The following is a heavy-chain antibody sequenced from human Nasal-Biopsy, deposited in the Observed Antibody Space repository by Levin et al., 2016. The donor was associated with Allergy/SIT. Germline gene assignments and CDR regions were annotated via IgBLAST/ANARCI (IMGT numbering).Heavy chain of an antibody. CDR3: ARDMDKGYYFLDY. Sequence: GGSLRLSCAASGFTFSNHGMHWVRQAPGKGLEWVVVIWNDGGEKNYADSVKGRFTISRDNSKNMLYLQMNSLRAEDTAVYYCARDMDKGYYFLDYWGQGTLVTVSS. V-gene: IGHV3-33*01. J-gene: IGHJ4*02. CDR2: IWNDGGEK. D-gene: IGHD2-8*01. CDR1: GFTFSNHG.